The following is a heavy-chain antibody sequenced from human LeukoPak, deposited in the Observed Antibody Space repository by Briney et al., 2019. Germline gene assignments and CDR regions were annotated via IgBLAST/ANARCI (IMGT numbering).Heavy chain of an antibody. CDR2: FDPEDGET. D-gene: IGHD2-15*01. CDR3: ARDLDCSGGSCYSLDY. V-gene: IGHV1-24*01. J-gene: IGHJ4*02. Sequence: GASVKVSCKVSGYTLTELSMHWVRQAPGKGLEWMGGFDPEDGETIYAQKFQGRVTMTRDTSTSTVYMELSSLRSEDTAVYYCARDLDCSGGSCYSLDYWGQGTLVTVSS. CDR1: GYTLTELS.